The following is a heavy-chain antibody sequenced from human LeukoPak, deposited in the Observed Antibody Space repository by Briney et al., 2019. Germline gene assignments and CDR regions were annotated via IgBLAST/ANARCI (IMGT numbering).Heavy chain of an antibody. D-gene: IGHD3-22*01. CDR2: ISSSSSYI. CDR1: GFTFSSYS. J-gene: IGHJ4*02. V-gene: IGHV3-21*01. Sequence: GGSLRLSCAASGFTFSSYSMNWVRQAPGKGLEWVSSISSSSSYIYYADSVKGRFTISRDNAKNSLYLQMNSLRAEDTAVYYCARDDTITMIVAIDYWGQGTLVTVSS. CDR3: ARDDTITMIVAIDY.